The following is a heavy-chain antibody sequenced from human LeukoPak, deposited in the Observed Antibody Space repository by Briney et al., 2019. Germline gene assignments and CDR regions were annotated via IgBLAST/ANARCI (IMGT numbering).Heavy chain of an antibody. D-gene: IGHD6-6*01. CDR2: IYYSGST. CDR3: ARGSWQLAEGVY. Sequence: SETLSLTCAVYGGSFSGYYWGWIRQPPGKGLECIGSIYYSGSTYYNPSLKSRVTISVDTSKNQFSLKLSSVTAADTAVYYCARGSWQLAEGVYWGQGTLVTVSS. CDR1: GGSFSGYY. V-gene: IGHV4-34*01. J-gene: IGHJ4*02.